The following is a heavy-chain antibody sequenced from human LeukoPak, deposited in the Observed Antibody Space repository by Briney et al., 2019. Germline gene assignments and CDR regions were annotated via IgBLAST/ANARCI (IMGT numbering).Heavy chain of an antibody. D-gene: IGHD2/OR15-2a*01. J-gene: IGHJ3*02. CDR1: GASISGYY. CDR2: IYYSGST. V-gene: IGHV4-59*01. Sequence: SETLSLTCSVSGASISGYYWSWIRQPPGKGLESFGHIYYSGSTTYNPSLKSRVTISVDSSKNQFSLRLSSVTAADTAVYYCARCLSRCNNGFDIWGQGTMVTVSS. CDR3: ARCLSRCNNGFDI.